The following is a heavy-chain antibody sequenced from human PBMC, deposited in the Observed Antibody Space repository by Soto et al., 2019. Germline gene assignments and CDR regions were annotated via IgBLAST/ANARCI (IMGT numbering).Heavy chain of an antibody. D-gene: IGHD3-16*02. CDR1: GGSFSGYY. Sequence: QVQLQQWGAGLLKPSETLSLTCAVYGGSFSGYYWSWIRQPPGKGLEWIGEINHSGSTNYNPSLKSRVTISVDTSKNQFSLKLSSVTAADTAVYYCAREGKGNNTQSKYRNDYWGQGTLVTVSS. CDR3: AREGKGNNTQSKYRNDY. J-gene: IGHJ4*02. CDR2: INHSGST. V-gene: IGHV4-34*01.